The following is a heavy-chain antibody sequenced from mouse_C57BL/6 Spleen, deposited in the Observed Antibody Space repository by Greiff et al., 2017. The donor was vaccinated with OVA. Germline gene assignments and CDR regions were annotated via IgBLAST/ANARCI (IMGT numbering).Heavy chain of an antibody. CDR2: INPSNGGT. V-gene: IGHV1-42*01. CDR3: ARWGYGFAY. J-gene: IGHJ3*01. D-gene: IGHD2-2*01. Sequence: EVQLQQSGPELVKPGASVKISCKASGYSFTGYYMNWVKQSPEKSLEWIGEINPSNGGTTYNQKFKAKATLTVDKSSSTAYMQLKSLTSEDSAVYYCARWGYGFAYWGQGTLVTVSA. CDR1: GYSFTGYY.